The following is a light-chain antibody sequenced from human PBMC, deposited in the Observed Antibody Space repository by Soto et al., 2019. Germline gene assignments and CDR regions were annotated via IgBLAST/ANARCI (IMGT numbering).Light chain of an antibody. Sequence: EIVLTQSPGTLSLSPGERATLSCRASQSVSSNFLAWYQQKPGQAPRLLIYGVSSRATGIPDRFSGSGSGTDFSLTISRLGPEDLAVYHCQQYGSSPITFGQGTRLEMK. J-gene: IGKJ5*01. V-gene: IGKV3-20*01. CDR2: GVS. CDR3: QQYGSSPIT. CDR1: QSVSSNF.